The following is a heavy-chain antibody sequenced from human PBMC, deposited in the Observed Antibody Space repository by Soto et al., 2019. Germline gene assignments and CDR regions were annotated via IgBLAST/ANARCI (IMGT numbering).Heavy chain of an antibody. CDR1: GFTFSSYG. D-gene: IGHD5-18*01. Sequence: GGSLRLSCAASGFTFSSYGMHWVRQAPGKGLEWVAVISYDGSNKYYADSVKGRFTISRDNSKNTLYLQMNSLRAEDTAVYYCAKDLRGYSYGSFDYWGQGTLVTVST. CDR3: AKDLRGYSYGSFDY. J-gene: IGHJ4*02. CDR2: ISYDGSNK. V-gene: IGHV3-30*18.